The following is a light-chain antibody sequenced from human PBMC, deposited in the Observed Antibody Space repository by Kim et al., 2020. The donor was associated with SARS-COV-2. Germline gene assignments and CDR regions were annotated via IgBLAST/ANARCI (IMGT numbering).Light chain of an antibody. CDR3: QQYGDLPLT. Sequence: SPGQEATHSCQASRSVTCRFLAWYQQKPGHAPRRLIYGASSRATGIADRFSGRGSGTDFTLTISGLQPEDFAVYYCQQYGDLPLTFGGGTKVDIK. V-gene: IGKV3-20*01. CDR2: GAS. J-gene: IGKJ4*01. CDR1: RSVTCRF.